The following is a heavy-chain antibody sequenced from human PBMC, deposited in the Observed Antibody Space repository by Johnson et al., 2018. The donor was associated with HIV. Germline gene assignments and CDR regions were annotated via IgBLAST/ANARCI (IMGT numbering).Heavy chain of an antibody. Sequence: VQLVESGGGLVQPGGSLRLSCAASGFTFSSFAMSWVRQAPGKGLEWVSAISGSGGSTYYADSVKGRFTISRDNAKNSLYLQMNSLRGEDSAVYYCAASWYGVSRPNAFDIWGQGTMVTVSS. V-gene: IGHV3-23*04. CDR3: AASWYGVSRPNAFDI. CDR1: GFTFSSFA. CDR2: ISGSGGST. D-gene: IGHD2-2*01. J-gene: IGHJ3*02.